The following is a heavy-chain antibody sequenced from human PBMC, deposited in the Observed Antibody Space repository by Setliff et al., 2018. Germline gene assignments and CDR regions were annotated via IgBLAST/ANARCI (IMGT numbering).Heavy chain of an antibody. CDR1: GNSFTVFY. V-gene: IGHV1-2*02. Sequence: ASVKVSCKSSGNSFTVFYLHWVRQAPGQGLEWMGWISPHSGDTHYAQKFQSRVRVTRDTSTYAAYLELSDLTPDDTAMYYCARSGSFGMRYWFDYWGQGALVTVSS. J-gene: IGHJ4*02. D-gene: IGHD1-26*01. CDR2: ISPHSGDT. CDR3: ARSGSFGMRYWFDY.